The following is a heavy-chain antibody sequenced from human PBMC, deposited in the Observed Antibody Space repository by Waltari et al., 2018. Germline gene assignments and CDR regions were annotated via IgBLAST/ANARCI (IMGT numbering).Heavy chain of an antibody. V-gene: IGHV1-2*02. D-gene: IGHD2-2*01. CDR3: ASEEVVPAARALGGYGT. J-gene: IGHJ4*02. Sequence: HVPLVQSGAEVKKPGASAKVSCKSSGYTFTGHYMRWVRHGPRQGLEWMGWINSNSGGTNYAQKFQGRGTMTRDTSISTAYMELSRLRSDDTAVYYCASEEVVPAARALGGYGTWGQGTLVTVSS. CDR1: GYTFTGHY. CDR2: INSNSGGT.